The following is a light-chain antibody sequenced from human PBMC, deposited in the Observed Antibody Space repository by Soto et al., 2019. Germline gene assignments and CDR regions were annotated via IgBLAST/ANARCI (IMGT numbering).Light chain of an antibody. J-gene: IGLJ3*02. CDR1: SSNIGAGYN. Sequence: QSVLTQPPSVSGAPGQRVTISCTGSSSNIGAGYNVQWYQQLPGTAPKLFIYHSTNRTSGVPDRFSASKSGTSASLTITGLQAEDEADYYCQSFDLSVSWVFGGGTKLTVL. CDR2: HST. V-gene: IGLV1-40*01. CDR3: QSFDLSVSWV.